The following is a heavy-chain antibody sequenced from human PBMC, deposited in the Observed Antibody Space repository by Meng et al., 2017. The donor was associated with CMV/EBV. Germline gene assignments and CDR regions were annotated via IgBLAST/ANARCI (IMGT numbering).Heavy chain of an antibody. Sequence: HVLLQQWGVGLLKPAETLALTCAAYVGSVSGYYWSWFRKPPGKGLEWIGEINHSRSTNYNPSLKSRVTISVDTSKNQFSLKLSSVTAADTAVYYCARKRDWLLYPWFDPWGQGTLVTVSS. CDR1: VGSVSGYY. J-gene: IGHJ5*02. V-gene: IGHV4-34*01. D-gene: IGHD3/OR15-3a*01. CDR2: INHSRST. CDR3: ARKRDWLLYPWFDP.